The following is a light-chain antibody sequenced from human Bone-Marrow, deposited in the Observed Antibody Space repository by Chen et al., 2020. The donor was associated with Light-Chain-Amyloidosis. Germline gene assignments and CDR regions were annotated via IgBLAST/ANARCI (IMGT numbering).Light chain of an antibody. CDR1: NIGGKT. CDR3: QVWDRSSDHFV. CDR2: YDS. V-gene: IGLV3-21*02. J-gene: IGLJ1*01. Sequence: SYELTQPPSVSVSPGQTASIACGGDNIGGKTVHWYQQKSGQAPVLVIFYDSDRPSGVPERFSGSNSGNLATLTISGVEAGDEGDYYCQVWDRSSDHFVFGTGTKVSVL.